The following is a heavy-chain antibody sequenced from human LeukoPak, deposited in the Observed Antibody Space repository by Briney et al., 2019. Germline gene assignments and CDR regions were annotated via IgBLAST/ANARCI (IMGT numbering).Heavy chain of an antibody. CDR2: ISYSGST. D-gene: IGHD3-16*01. Sequence: PSETLSLTCTVPGGPINTYYWSWIRQPPGKGLEWIGYISYSGSTNNNPSLKSRVTISIDTSKNQFSLKLTSVTAADTAVYYCARGRHDDVSYYYYYMDVWGKGTTVTVSS. CDR1: GGPINTYY. J-gene: IGHJ6*03. V-gene: IGHV4-59*01. CDR3: ARGRHDDVSYYYYYMDV.